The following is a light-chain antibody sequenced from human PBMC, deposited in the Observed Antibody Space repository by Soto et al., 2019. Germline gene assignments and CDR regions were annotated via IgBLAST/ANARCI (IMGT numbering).Light chain of an antibody. J-gene: IGKJ2*01. Sequence: IVMTQSPDSLAVSLGERATINCKSSQSVFYSSNNKNYLAWYRQKPGQPPKLLIYWASIRESGVPDRISGSGSGTDFTLTISSLQAEDVAVYYCQQLNSYPPTFGQGTKLEIK. CDR2: WAS. CDR3: QQLNSYPPT. V-gene: IGKV4-1*01. CDR1: QSVFYSSNNKNY.